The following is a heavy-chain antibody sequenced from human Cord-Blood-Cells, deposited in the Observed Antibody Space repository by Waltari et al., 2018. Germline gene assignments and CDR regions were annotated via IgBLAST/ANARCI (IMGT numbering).Heavy chain of an antibody. CDR1: GGSFSGYY. D-gene: IGHD3-3*01. V-gene: IGHV4-34*01. CDR3: ARGYRITIFGVVIARYGMDV. CDR2: INHSGST. J-gene: IGHJ6*02. Sequence: QVQLQQWGAGLLKPSETLSLTCAVYGGSFSGYYWSWIRQPPGKGLEWIGEINHSGSTNYNPSLKSRVTISVDTSKNQFSLKLSSVTAADTAVYYCARGYRITIFGVVIARYGMDVWGQGTTVTVSS.